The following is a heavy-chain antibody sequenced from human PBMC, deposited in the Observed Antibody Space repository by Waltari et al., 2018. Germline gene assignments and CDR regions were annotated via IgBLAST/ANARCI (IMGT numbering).Heavy chain of an antibody. J-gene: IGHJ4*01. V-gene: IGHV3-23*01. Sequence: EVQLLQSGGGSVPPGGSLRLSGEASGLMFSNFPMSWVRQAPGKGLEWVSGVSASGNRTLYADSVQGRFTISRDNSKNTVYLHMSSLRGDDTAVYFCAKLRGAVTGNEGDFWGHGSRVTVSS. CDR1: GLMFSNFP. CDR2: VSASGNRT. CDR3: AKLRGAVTGNEGDF. D-gene: IGHD6-19*01.